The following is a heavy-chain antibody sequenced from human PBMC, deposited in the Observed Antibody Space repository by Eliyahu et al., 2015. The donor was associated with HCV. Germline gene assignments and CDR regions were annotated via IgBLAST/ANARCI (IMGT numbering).Heavy chain of an antibody. Sequence: QVQLQQWGAGLLKPSETLSLTCAVYGGSFSGYYWSWIRQPPGKGLEWIGEINHSGSTNYNPSLKSRVTISVDTSKNQFSLKLSSVTAADTAVYYCATLAYCGGDCYHRAFQHWGQGTLVTVSS. CDR2: INHSGST. V-gene: IGHV4-34*01. D-gene: IGHD2-21*02. J-gene: IGHJ1*01. CDR3: ATLAYCGGDCYHRAFQH. CDR1: GGSFSGYY.